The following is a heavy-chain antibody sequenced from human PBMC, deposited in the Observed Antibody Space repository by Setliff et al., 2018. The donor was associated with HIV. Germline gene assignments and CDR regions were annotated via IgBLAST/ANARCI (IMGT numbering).Heavy chain of an antibody. J-gene: IGHJ4*02. D-gene: IGHD6-13*01. CDR2: INVNSGGT. CDR3: ARMGESPPHSSSWYY. Sequence: ASVKVSCKASGYLFTGYYMHWVRQAPGQGPEWMGWINVNSGGTKYAQKFQGRVTMTRDTSISTAYMELSSLRSDDTAVYYCARMGESPPHSSSWYYWGQGTLVTVSS. CDR1: GYLFTGYY. V-gene: IGHV1-2*02.